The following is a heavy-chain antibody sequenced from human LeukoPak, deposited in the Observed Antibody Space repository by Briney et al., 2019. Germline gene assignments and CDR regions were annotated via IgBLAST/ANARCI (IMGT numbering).Heavy chain of an antibody. CDR2: IYTSGST. CDR3: ARDRGAYYYDSSGYSDAFDI. V-gene: IGHV4-4*07. J-gene: IGHJ3*02. CDR1: GDSISNFY. Sequence: PSETLSLTCTVSGDSISNFYWSWIRQPAGKGLEWIGHIYTSGSTNYNPSLRSRVTMSVDTSKNQFSLKLSSVTAADTAVYYCARDRGAYYYDSSGYSDAFDIWGQGTMVTVSS. D-gene: IGHD3-22*01.